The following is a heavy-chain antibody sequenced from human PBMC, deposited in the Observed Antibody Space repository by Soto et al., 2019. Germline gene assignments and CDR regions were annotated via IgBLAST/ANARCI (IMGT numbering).Heavy chain of an antibody. D-gene: IGHD3-10*01. Sequence: SETLSLTCDVSGGSITSTNWWTWVRQSPGKGLEWIGEIHHSGSTNYNPSLKSRLIISVDTSKNQFSLKLSSVTAADTAVYYCARVSGIYYYGMDVWGQGTTVTVSS. CDR3: ARVSGIYYYGMDV. CDR2: IHHSGST. V-gene: IGHV4-4*02. CDR1: GGSITSTNW. J-gene: IGHJ6*02.